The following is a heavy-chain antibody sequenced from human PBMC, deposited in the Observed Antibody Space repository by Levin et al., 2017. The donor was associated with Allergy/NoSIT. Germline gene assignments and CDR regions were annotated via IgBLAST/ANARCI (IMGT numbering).Heavy chain of an antibody. Sequence: GGSLRLSCKGSGYSFTSYWISWVRQMPGKGLEWMGKIDPRDSYTNYSPSFQGHVTISADKTISTAYVQWSSLKASDTAMYYCARTHGDYENDYWGQGTLVTVST. D-gene: IGHD4-17*01. J-gene: IGHJ4*02. CDR2: IDPRDSYT. CDR1: GYSFTSYW. CDR3: ARTHGDYENDY. V-gene: IGHV5-10-1*01.